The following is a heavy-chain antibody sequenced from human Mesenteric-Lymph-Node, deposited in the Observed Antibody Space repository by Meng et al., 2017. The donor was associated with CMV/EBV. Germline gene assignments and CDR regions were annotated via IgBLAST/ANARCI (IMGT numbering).Heavy chain of an antibody. CDR2: ISYDGSNK. CDR1: GFTFSSYA. CDR3: TRGGNTAYAHFDY. Sequence: CAASGFTFSSYAMHWVRQAPGKGLEWVAVISYDGSNKYYADSVKGRFTISRDNSKNTLYLQMDSLRSEDTAIYYCTRGGNTAYAHFDYWGQGTLVTVSS. J-gene: IGHJ4*02. D-gene: IGHD5-12*01. V-gene: IGHV3-30-3*01.